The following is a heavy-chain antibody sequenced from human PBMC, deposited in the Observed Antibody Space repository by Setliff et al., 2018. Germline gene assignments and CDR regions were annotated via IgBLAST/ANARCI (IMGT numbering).Heavy chain of an antibody. Sequence: GGSLRLSCAASGFSINVYSMTWVRQAPGKGLEWVSTLGGDGGITFYADSVKGRFTISRDTSKNTLYLQMNNLKAEGTAVYYCARDYNWGGIWGQGTMVTVSS. CDR2: LGGDGGIT. CDR1: GFSINVYS. J-gene: IGHJ3*02. D-gene: IGHD1-1*01. V-gene: IGHV3-23*01. CDR3: ARDYNWGGI.